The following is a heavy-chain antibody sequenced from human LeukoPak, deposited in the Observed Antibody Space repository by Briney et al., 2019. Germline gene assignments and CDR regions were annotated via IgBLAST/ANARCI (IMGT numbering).Heavy chain of an antibody. D-gene: IGHD3-10*01. V-gene: IGHV1-69*13. CDR1: GGTFSSYA. Sequence: SVKVSCKASGGTFSSYAISWVRQAPGQGLEWMGGIIPIFGTANYAQKFQGRVTITADETTSTAYMELSSLRSEETAVYYCARAGSRLNYFDYWGQGTLVTVSS. CDR3: ARAGSRLNYFDY. CDR2: IIPIFGTA. J-gene: IGHJ4*02.